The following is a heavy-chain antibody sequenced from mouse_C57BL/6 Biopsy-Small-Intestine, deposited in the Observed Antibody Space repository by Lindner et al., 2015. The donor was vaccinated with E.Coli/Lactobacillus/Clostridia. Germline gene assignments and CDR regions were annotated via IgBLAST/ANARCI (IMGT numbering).Heavy chain of an antibody. V-gene: IGHV5-17*01. Sequence: VQLQESGGGLVKPGGSLKLSCAASGFTFSDYGMHWVRQAPVKGLEWVAYISSGSSTIYYADTVKGRFTISRDNAKNTLFLQMTSLRSEDTAMYYCARTHYYYGSSYDFDYWGQGTTLTASS. D-gene: IGHD1-1*01. J-gene: IGHJ2*01. CDR2: ISSGSSTI. CDR3: ARTHYYYGSSYDFDY. CDR1: GFTFSDYG.